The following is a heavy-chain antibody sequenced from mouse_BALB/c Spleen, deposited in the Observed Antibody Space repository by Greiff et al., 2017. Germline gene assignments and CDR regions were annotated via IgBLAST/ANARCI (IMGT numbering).Heavy chain of an antibody. CDR3: ARSTDGYNVRAMDY. V-gene: IGHV14-3*02. J-gene: IGHJ4*01. D-gene: IGHD2-3*01. CDR2: IDPANGNT. Sequence: VQLQQSGAELVKPGASVKLSCTASGFNIKDTYMHWVKQRPEQGLEWIGRIDPANGNTKYDPKFQGKATITADTSSNTAYLQLSSLTSEDTAVYYCARSTDGYNVRAMDYWGQGTSVTVSS. CDR1: GFNIKDTY.